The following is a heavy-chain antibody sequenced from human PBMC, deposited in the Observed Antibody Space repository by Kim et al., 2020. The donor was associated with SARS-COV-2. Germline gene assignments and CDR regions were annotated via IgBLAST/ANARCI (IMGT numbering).Heavy chain of an antibody. Sequence: SETLSLTCTVSGGSISSYYWSWIRQPPGKGLEWIGYIYYSGSTNYNPSLKSRVTISVDTSKNQFSLKLSSVTAADTAVYYCARHKYSSGWPYFDYWGQGTLVTVSS. CDR3: ARHKYSSGWPYFDY. CDR1: GGSISSYY. D-gene: IGHD6-19*01. CDR2: IYYSGST. V-gene: IGHV4-59*08. J-gene: IGHJ4*02.